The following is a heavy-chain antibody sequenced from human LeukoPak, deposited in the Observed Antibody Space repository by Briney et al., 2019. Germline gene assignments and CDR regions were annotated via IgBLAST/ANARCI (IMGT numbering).Heavy chain of an antibody. J-gene: IGHJ4*02. Sequence: GGSLRFSCSASGFTFSSYAMHWVRQAPGKGLEYVSAINNNGGSTYYADSVKGRFTISRDNSKNTLYLQMNSLRAEDAAVYYCASAYRPYGEMRYWGQGTLVTVSS. V-gene: IGHV3-64*04. D-gene: IGHD4-17*01. CDR2: INNNGGST. CDR1: GFTFSSYA. CDR3: ASAYRPYGEMRY.